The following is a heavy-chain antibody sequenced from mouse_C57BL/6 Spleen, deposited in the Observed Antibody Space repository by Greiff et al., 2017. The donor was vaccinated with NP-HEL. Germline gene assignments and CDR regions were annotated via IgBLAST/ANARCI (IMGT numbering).Heavy chain of an antibody. Sequence: QVQLQQSGAELVRPGASVTLSCKASGYKFNDYEMHWVKQTPVHGLEWIGAIDPETGGTAYNQKFKGKAILTADQSSSTAYMELRSLTSEDSAVYYCTNYYGSSYFYWYFEVWGTGTTVTVST. CDR2: IDPETGGT. CDR3: TNYYGSSYFYWYFEV. J-gene: IGHJ1*03. V-gene: IGHV1-15*01. CDR1: GYKFNDYE. D-gene: IGHD1-1*01.